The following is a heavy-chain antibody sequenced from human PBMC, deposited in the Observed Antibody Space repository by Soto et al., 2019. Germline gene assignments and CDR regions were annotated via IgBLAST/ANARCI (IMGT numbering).Heavy chain of an antibody. V-gene: IGHV1-18*01. CDR1: GYTFTSYG. Sequence: GASVKVSCTASGYTFTSYGISWVRQAPGQGLEWMGWISAYNGNTNYAQKLQGRVTMTTDTSTSTAYMELRSLRSDDTAVYYCARRHYDFWSGYPDYWGQGTLVTVSS. CDR3: ARRHYDFWSGYPDY. CDR2: ISAYNGNT. J-gene: IGHJ4*02. D-gene: IGHD3-3*01.